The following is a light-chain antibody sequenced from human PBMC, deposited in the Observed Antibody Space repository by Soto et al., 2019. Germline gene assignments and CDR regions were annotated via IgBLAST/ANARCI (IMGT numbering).Light chain of an antibody. V-gene: IGKV1-5*03. J-gene: IGKJ1*01. CDR1: QSISSW. Sequence: DIQMTQSPSTLSASVGDRVTITCRASQSISSWLAWYQQKPGKAPKLLIYKASSLESGVPSRFSGSGYGTEFTLTISSLQPDDFATYYRQQYNSYSRTFVQGTKVEIK. CDR3: QQYNSYSRT. CDR2: KAS.